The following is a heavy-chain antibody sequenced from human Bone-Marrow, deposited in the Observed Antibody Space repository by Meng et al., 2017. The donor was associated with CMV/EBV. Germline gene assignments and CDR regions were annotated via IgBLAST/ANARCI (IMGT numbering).Heavy chain of an antibody. CDR1: GYTFTTYY. CDR3: ASAPENNYYGMDV. D-gene: IGHD1-14*01. Sequence: ASVKVSCKASGYTFTTYYLHWVRQAPGQGLEWMGWMNPNSGGTNYAQKFQGRVTMTRDTSITTAYMEVSRLRSDDTAVYYCASAPENNYYGMDVWGQGTTVTVSS. J-gene: IGHJ6*02. CDR2: MNPNSGGT. V-gene: IGHV1-2*02.